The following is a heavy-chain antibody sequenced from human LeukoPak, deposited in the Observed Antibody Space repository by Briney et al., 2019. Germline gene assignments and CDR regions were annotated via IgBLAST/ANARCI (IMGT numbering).Heavy chain of an antibody. J-gene: IGHJ6*02. CDR3: ARETKIAVAQVQDYYYYYGMDV. CDR1: GGSISSSSYH. D-gene: IGHD6-19*01. CDR2: IYYSGST. V-gene: IGHV4-39*07. Sequence: PSETLSLTCTVSGGSISSSSYHWDWTRQPPGKGLEWIGSIYYSGSTYYNLSLKSRVTISVDTSKKQFSLKLTSVTAADTAVYYCARETKIAVAQVQDYYYYYGMDVWGQGTTVTVSS.